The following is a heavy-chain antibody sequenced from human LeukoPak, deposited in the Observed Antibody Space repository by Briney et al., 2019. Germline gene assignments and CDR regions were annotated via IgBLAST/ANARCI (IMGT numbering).Heavy chain of an antibody. D-gene: IGHD3-3*01. CDR2: ISAYNGNT. CDR3: ASARVFGSFDY. V-gene: IGHV1-18*01. Sequence: ASVKVSCKASGYTFTSYGISWVRQAPGQGLEWMGWISAYNGNTNYTQKLQGRVTMTTDTSTSTAYMELRSLRSDDTAVYYCASARVFGSFDYWGQGTLVTVSS. J-gene: IGHJ4*02. CDR1: GYTFTSYG.